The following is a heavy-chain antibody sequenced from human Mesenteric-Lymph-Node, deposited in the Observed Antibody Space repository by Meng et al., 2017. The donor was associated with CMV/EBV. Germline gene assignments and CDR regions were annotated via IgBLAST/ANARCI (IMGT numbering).Heavy chain of an antibody. J-gene: IGHJ3*02. V-gene: IGHV4-39*07. Sequence: SETLSLTCTVSGDSVSSGSYYWSWIRQPPGKGLEWIGEINHSGSTNYNPSLKSRVTISVDTSKNQFSLKLSSVTAADTAVYYCARGLDCSSTSCYRAFDIWGQGTMVTVSS. CDR2: INHSGST. CDR3: ARGLDCSSTSCYRAFDI. CDR1: GDSVSSGSYY. D-gene: IGHD2-2*01.